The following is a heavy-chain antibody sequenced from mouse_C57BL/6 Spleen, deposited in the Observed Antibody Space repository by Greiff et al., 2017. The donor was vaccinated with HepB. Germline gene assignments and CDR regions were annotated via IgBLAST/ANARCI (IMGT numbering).Heavy chain of an antibody. J-gene: IGHJ3*01. CDR2: IHPNSGST. D-gene: IGHD2-3*01. V-gene: IGHV1-64*01. CDR1: GYTFTSYW. CDR3: APIYDGYYEGFAY. Sequence: QVQLQQPGAELVKPGASVKLSCKASGYTFTSYWMHWVKQRPGQGLEWIGMIHPNSGSTNYNEKFKSKATLTVDKSSSTAYMQLSSLTSEDSAVYYCAPIYDGYYEGFAYWGQGTLVTVSA.